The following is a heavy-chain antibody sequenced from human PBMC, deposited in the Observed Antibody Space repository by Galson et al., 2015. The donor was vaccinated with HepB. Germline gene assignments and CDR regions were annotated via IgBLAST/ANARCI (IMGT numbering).Heavy chain of an antibody. CDR1: GFSFGTSW. D-gene: IGHD4-11*01. J-gene: IGHJ2*01. V-gene: IGHV3-7*01. CDR3: ARVLTNWYCDL. CDR2: IAPDGSEM. Sequence: SLRLSCAASGFSFGTSWVTWFRRAPGKGLEWVANIAPDGSEMFYVHSVKGRFTISRDNARNSLYLQMHSLRADDTAEYYCARVLTNWYCDLWGRGTLVTVSP.